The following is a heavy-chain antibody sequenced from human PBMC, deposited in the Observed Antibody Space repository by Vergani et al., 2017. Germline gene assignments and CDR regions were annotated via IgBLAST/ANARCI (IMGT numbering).Heavy chain of an antibody. D-gene: IGHD2-2*01. CDR2: IYHSGST. CDR1: GYSISSGYY. J-gene: IGHJ6*03. Sequence: QVQLQESGPGLVKPSETLSLTCAVSGYSISSGYYWGWIRQPPGKGLEWIGSIYHSGSTYYNPSLKSRVTISVDTSKNQFSLKLSSVTAADTAVYYCARHRTRWSGSSTDYYYYMDVWGKGTTVTVSS. V-gene: IGHV4-38-2*01. CDR3: ARHRTRWSGSSTDYYYYMDV.